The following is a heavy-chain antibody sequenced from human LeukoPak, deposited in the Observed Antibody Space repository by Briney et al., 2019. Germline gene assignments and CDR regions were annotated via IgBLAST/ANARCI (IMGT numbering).Heavy chain of an antibody. V-gene: IGHV4-59*12. Sequence: SETLSLTCTVSGGSISSYYWSWIRQPPGKGLEWIGEIYHSGSTNYNPSLKSRVTISVDKSKNQFSLKLSSVTAADTAVYYCARATVAGIDYWGQGTLVTVSS. CDR1: GGSISSYY. J-gene: IGHJ4*02. CDR2: IYHSGST. D-gene: IGHD6-19*01. CDR3: ARATVAGIDY.